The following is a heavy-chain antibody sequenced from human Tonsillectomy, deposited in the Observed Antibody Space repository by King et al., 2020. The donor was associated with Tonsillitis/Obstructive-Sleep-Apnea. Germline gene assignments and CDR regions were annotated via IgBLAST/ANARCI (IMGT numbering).Heavy chain of an antibody. V-gene: IGHV3-43*02. Sequence: VQLVESGGGVIQPGGSLRLSCAPSGFTFDDVAMHWVRQAPGKGLEWVSLISGDGDLTFYADSVRGRFTISRDNSKNSLYLQMNSLRTEDSALYYCAKSVVVPVSDGSWGGFDPWGQRTLVTVSS. CDR2: ISGDGDLT. J-gene: IGHJ5*02. D-gene: IGHD2-8*01. CDR3: AKSVVVPVSDGSWGGFDP. CDR1: GFTFDDVA.